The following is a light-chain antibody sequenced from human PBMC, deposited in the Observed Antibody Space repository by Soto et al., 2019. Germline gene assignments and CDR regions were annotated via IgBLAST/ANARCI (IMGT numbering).Light chain of an antibody. V-gene: IGKV1-12*01. Sequence: EILMTQSPASLSVSPGDRATLSCRASQGISSCLAWYQQKPGQAPKLLIYAASSLDSGVPSRFSGSGSGTDFTLTISSLQPEDFATYYCQQDNSLLITFGQGTRLEI. CDR3: QQDNSLLIT. CDR1: QGISSC. J-gene: IGKJ5*01. CDR2: AAS.